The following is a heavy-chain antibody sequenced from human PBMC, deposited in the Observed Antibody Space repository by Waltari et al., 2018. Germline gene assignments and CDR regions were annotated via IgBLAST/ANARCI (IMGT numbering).Heavy chain of an antibody. Sequence: QVQLVQSGAEVKKPGASVTVSCKASGYTFTSYDITWVRQATGQGLGWMGRMNPSRGNTGYAQKFQGRFTLTRNNSISTAYSELSSLSSEDTAVYYCARGVSPYSGGWYSWFDPWGQGTLVTVSS. V-gene: IGHV1-8*03. CDR3: ARGVSPYSGGWYSWFDP. J-gene: IGHJ5*02. CDR2: MNPSRGNT. CDR1: GYTFTSYD. D-gene: IGHD6-19*01.